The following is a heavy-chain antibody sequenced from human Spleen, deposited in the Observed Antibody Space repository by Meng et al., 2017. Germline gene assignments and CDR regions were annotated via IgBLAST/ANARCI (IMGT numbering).Heavy chain of an antibody. CDR3: ARGRVRGVIVIGMGGYYYDMDV. Sequence: GESLKISCAASGFTFSSSAMHWVRQAPGQGLEWVGWISANNGNTNYAQKLQGRVTMTTDTSTTTAYMELRTLRSDDTALYYCARGRVRGVIVIGMGGYYYDMDVWGQGTTVTVSS. V-gene: IGHV1-18*01. D-gene: IGHD3-10*01. J-gene: IGHJ6*02. CDR2: ISANNGNT. CDR1: GFTFSSSA.